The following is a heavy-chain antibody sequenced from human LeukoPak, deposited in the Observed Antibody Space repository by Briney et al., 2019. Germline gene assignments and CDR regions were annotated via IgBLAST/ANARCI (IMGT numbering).Heavy chain of an antibody. J-gene: IGHJ6*02. V-gene: IGHV1-69*04. CDR3: ARGGRRDYYDSSGADYYYYSMDV. CDR1: GGTFSSYA. Sequence: SVKVSCKASGGTFSSYAISWVRQAPGQGLEWMGRIIPILGIANYAQKFQGRVTITADKSTSTAYMELSSLRSEDTAVYYCARGGRRDYYDSSGADYYYYSMDVWGQGTTVTVSS. D-gene: IGHD3-22*01. CDR2: IIPILGIA.